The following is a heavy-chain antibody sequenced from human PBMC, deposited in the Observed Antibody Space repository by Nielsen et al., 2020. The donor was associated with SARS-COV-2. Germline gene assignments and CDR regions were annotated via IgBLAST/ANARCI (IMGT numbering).Heavy chain of an antibody. CDR3: AKDPPYDYGDLPGGKRHKTT. J-gene: IGHJ5*02. CDR2: ISWNSGSI. V-gene: IGHV3-9*01. CDR1: GFTFDDYA. D-gene: IGHD4-17*01. Sequence: SLKISCAASGFTFDDYAMHWVRQAPGKGLEWVSGISWNSGSIGYADSVKGRFTISRDNAKNSLYLQMNSLRAEDTALYYCAKDPPYDYGDLPGGKRHKTTWGQGTLVTVSS.